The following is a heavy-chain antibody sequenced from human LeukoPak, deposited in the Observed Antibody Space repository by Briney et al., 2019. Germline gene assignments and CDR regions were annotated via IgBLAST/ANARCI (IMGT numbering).Heavy chain of an antibody. D-gene: IGHD6-13*01. Sequence: GGSLRLSCAASGFTFSSYSMNWVRQAPGKGLEWVSSISSSSGYIYYADSVKGRFTISRDNAKNTLYLQMNSLRAEDTAVYYCAREEAAAGHTVWFDPWGQGTLVTVSS. J-gene: IGHJ5*02. CDR3: AREEAAAGHTVWFDP. CDR2: ISSSSGYI. CDR1: GFTFSSYS. V-gene: IGHV3-21*01.